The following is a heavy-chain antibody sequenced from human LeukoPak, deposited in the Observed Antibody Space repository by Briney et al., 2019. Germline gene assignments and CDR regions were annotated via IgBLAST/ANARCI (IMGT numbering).Heavy chain of an antibody. J-gene: IGHJ3*02. Sequence: ASVKVSCKGSGYMFKDYYIHWVRQAPGQGLEWMGRMNPDGGRSDFAQKFQGRVTMTTDMSINTAYMDLSSLTSDDTATYFCTRDLVGYDAFDIWGQGTLVTVSS. CDR3: TRDLVGYDAFDI. V-gene: IGHV1/OR15-1*04. CDR2: MNPDGGRS. CDR1: GYMFKDYY. D-gene: IGHD2-8*02.